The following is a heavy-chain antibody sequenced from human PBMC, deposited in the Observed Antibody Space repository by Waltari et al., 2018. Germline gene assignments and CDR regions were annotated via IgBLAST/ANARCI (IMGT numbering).Heavy chain of an antibody. CDR3: ARVVPDKWNFPGYMDV. CDR1: GPSITSSFF. V-gene: IGHV4-38-2*02. D-gene: IGHD1-1*01. J-gene: IGHJ6*03. Sequence: QVQLQESGPGLVKPSETLSLTCTIPGPSITSSFFWFWVRQTPGQGLEWIGTVSNTGYTQYTPSFESRVTMSIDTSTDQFFVNLDSMTAADTAVYYCARVVPDKWNFPGYMDVWGKGTTVTVSS. CDR2: VSNTGYT.